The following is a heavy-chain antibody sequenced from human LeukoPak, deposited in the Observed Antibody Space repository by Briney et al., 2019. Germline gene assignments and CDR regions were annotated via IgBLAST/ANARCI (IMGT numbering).Heavy chain of an antibody. D-gene: IGHD2-21*01. V-gene: IGHV3-48*01. J-gene: IGHJ4*02. CDR2: ISSSSSTI. Sequence: PGGSLRLSCAASGFTFSSYSMNWVRQAPGKGLEWVSYISSSSSTIYYADSVKGRFTISRDNAKNSLYLQMNSLRAEDTAVYCCARDSDSYYFDYWGQGTLVTVSS. CDR1: GFTFSSYS. CDR3: ARDSDSYYFDY.